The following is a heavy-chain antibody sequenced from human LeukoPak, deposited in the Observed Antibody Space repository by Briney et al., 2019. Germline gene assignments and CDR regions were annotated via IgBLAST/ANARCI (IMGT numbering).Heavy chain of an antibody. J-gene: IGHJ4*02. D-gene: IGHD4-17*01. CDR1: GGSISSGGYY. CDR3: VRSPDDYGDYPEY. CDR2: IYYSGST. V-gene: IGHV4-31*03. Sequence: SQILSLTCTVSGGSISSGGYYWSWIRQHPGKGLEWIGYIYYSGSTYYNPSLKSRVTISVDTSKNQFSLKLSSVTAADTAVYYCVRSPDDYGDYPEYWGQGTLVTVSS.